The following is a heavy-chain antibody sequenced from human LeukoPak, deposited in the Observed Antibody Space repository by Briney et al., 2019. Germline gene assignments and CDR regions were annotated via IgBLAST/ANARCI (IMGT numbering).Heavy chain of an antibody. V-gene: IGHV1-2*02. CDR1: EYTFTDYY. Sequence: ASVEVSCKAPEYTFTDYYVHWVRQAPGQGLEWMGWINPNTGGANYAQKFQGRVTMTRDTSISTGYLDLSGLRSDDTAVYYCARAKANWGSGDYWGQGTLVTVSS. J-gene: IGHJ4*02. CDR2: INPNTGGA. CDR3: ARAKANWGSGDY. D-gene: IGHD7-27*01.